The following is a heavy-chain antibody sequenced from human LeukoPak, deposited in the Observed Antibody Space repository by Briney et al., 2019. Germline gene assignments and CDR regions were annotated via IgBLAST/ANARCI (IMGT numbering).Heavy chain of an antibody. CDR1: GFTFTSYA. D-gene: IGHD6-25*01. V-gene: IGHV3-23*01. Sequence: SAGSLRLSCAASGFTFTSYAMSWVRHAPGKGLEGGSAISGSGGSTYYADSVKGRFTISRDNSKNTLYLQMNSLRAEDTAVYYCAKPRPSYSSGWYDHWGQGTLVTVSS. CDR3: AKPRPSYSSGWYDH. CDR2: ISGSGGST. J-gene: IGHJ5*02.